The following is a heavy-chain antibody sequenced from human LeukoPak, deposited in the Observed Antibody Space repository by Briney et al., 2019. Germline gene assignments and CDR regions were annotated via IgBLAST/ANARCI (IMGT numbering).Heavy chain of an antibody. V-gene: IGHV4-59*01. Sequence: SETLSLTRTVPGGSISNYYWSSIRQPPGKVLEWNEYIYYSGSTNYNPCLNSRVNISVDTSKNQFSLKLSSVTAADTAVYYCARDGPYCGGDCYDYWGQGTLVTVSS. CDR3: ARDGPYCGGDCYDY. J-gene: IGHJ4*02. D-gene: IGHD2-21*01. CDR2: IYYSGST. CDR1: GGSISNYY.